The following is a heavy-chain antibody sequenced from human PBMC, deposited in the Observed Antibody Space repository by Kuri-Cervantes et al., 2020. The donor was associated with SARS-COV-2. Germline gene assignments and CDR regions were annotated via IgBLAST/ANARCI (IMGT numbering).Heavy chain of an antibody. CDR1: GYSFTGYW. V-gene: IGHV5-51*01. Sequence: GESLKISCKGSGYSFTGYWIAWVRQMPGKGLECMGIIYPGDSDTRYSPSFQGQVTISADKSINTAYLQWSSPKASDTAMYYCARPTRGKLDWGPGTLVTVSS. J-gene: IGHJ4*02. CDR3: ARPTRGKLD. CDR2: IYPGDSDT. D-gene: IGHD1-7*01.